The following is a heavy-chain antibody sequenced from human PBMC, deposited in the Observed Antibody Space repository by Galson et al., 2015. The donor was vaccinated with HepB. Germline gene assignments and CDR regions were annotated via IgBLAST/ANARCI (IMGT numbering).Heavy chain of an antibody. CDR2: IRNTAYGDTT. V-gene: IGHV3-49*03. J-gene: IGHJ4*02. CDR1: GFTFGDSS. CDR3: SRGHLFGVI. Sequence: SLRLYCAASGFTFGDSSLNWFRQAPGKGLERVGFIRNTAYGDTTPYAASEKGRFTISRADSKSIAYLQMESLKTEDTAVYFCSRGHLFGVIWGQGTLVTVSS. D-gene: IGHD3-10*02.